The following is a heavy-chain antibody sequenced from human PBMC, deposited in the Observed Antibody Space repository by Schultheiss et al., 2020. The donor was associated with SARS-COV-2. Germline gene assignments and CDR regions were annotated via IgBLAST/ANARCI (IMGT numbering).Heavy chain of an antibody. D-gene: IGHD6-13*01. V-gene: IGHV4-59*12. J-gene: IGHJ5*02. CDR3: AIAAAGTMYRFDP. CDR1: GGSIRSYY. Sequence: SETLSLTCTVSGGSIRSYYWSWIRQPPGKGLEWIGYIYYSGSTYYNPSLKSRVTISVDTSKNQFSLKLSSVTAADTAVYYCAIAAAGTMYRFDPWGQGTLVTVSS. CDR2: IYYSGST.